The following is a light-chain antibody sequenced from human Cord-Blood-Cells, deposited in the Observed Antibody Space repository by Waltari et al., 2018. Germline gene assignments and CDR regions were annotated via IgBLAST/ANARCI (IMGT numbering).Light chain of an antibody. CDR2: WAS. V-gene: IGKV4-1*01. CDR3: QQYYSTFT. CDR1: QSVLYSSNNKDY. J-gene: IGKJ3*01. Sequence: DIVMTQSPDSLAVSLGERATINCKSSQSVLYSSNNKDYLAWYRQKPVQPPKLLIYWASTRESGVRDRFSGGGSGTDFTLTISSLQAEDVAVYYCQQYYSTFTFGPGTKVDIK.